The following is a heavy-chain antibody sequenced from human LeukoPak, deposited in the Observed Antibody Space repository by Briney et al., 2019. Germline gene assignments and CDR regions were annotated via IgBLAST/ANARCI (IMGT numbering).Heavy chain of an antibody. J-gene: IGHJ4*02. Sequence: GGSLRLSCAASGFTFSSYTMNWVRQAPGRGLEWVSSISSSSSYIYYADSVKGRFTISRDNAKNSQYLQMNSLRAEDTAVYYCARDPWTNSDYDGFDYWGQGTLVTVSS. D-gene: IGHD5-12*01. CDR1: GFTFSSYT. CDR2: ISSSSSYI. V-gene: IGHV3-21*01. CDR3: ARDPWTNSDYDGFDY.